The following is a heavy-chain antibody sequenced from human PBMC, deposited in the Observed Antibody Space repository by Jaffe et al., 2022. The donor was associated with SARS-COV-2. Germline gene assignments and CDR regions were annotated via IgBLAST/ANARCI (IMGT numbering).Heavy chain of an antibody. CDR3: ARGYCSSTSCYAFGVYYYYGMDV. CDR2: MNPNSGNT. J-gene: IGHJ6*02. V-gene: IGHV1-8*01. CDR1: GYTFTSYD. D-gene: IGHD2-2*01. Sequence: QVQLVQSGAEVKKPGASVKVSCKASGYTFTSYDINWVRQATGQGLEWMGWMNPNSGNTGYAQKFQGRVTMTRNTSISTAYMELSSLRSEDTAVYYCARGYCSSTSCYAFGVYYYYGMDVWGQGTTVTVSS.